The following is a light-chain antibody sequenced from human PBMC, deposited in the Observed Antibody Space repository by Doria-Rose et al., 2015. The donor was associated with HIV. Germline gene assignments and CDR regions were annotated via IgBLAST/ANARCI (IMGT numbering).Light chain of an antibody. CDR1: EAISSW. CDR2: AAS. Sequence: DIQLTQSPSSVSASVGDRVTITCRASEAISSWLVWYQQKPGKAPKVLIYAASTLQSGVPSRFSGSGFGTDFTLTISNLQPEDFATYYCQQSNSFPITFGQGTRVEIK. CDR3: QQSNSFPIT. J-gene: IGKJ5*01. V-gene: IGKV1-12*01.